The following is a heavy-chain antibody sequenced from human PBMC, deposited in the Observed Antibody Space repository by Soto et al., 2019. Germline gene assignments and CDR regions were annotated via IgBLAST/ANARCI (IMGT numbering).Heavy chain of an antibody. CDR1: GFTFTSYA. CDR3: ATGNYFRY. V-gene: IGHV3-23*01. Sequence: GGSLRLSCAASGFTFTSYAMNWVRQAPGKGLEWVSGISGSGGTTYYADSVNGRFTISRDNSKNTLYLQMNSLRAEDTAVYYCATGNYFRYWGQGTLVTVSS. J-gene: IGHJ4*02. CDR2: ISGSGGTT.